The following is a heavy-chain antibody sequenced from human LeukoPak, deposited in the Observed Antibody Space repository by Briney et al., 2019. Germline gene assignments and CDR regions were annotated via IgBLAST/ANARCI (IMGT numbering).Heavy chain of an antibody. V-gene: IGHV4-31*03. J-gene: IGHJ5*02. Sequence: SETLSLTCTVSGGSISSGGYYWSWLRQHPGKGLEWFGYIYYSGSTYYNPSLKSRVTLSVDTSKNQFSLTLSSLPAADTPVYYCARTSGSGSGWWFDPWGQGTLVTVSS. CDR3: ARTSGSGSGWWFDP. CDR1: GGSISSGGYY. D-gene: IGHD3-10*01. CDR2: IYYSGST.